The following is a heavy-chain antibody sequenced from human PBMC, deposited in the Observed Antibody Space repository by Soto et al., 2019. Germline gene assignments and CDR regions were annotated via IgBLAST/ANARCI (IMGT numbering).Heavy chain of an antibody. J-gene: IGHJ3*02. Sequence: PGGSLRLSCAASGFTFSSYGMHWVRQAPGKGLEWVAVIWYDGSNKYYADSVKGRFTISRDNSKNTLYLQMNSLRAEDTAVYYCARDYYYDSSGYYSPDDAFDIWGQGTMVTVSS. D-gene: IGHD3-22*01. CDR1: GFTFSSYG. V-gene: IGHV3-33*08. CDR2: IWYDGSNK. CDR3: ARDYYYDSSGYYSPDDAFDI.